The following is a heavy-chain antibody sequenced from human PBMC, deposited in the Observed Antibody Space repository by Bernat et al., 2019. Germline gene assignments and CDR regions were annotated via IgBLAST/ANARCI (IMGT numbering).Heavy chain of an antibody. CDR3: AKGHSAYNIQFDS. D-gene: IGHD5-12*01. J-gene: IGHJ4*02. CDR1: GFTFSTYV. CDR2: INDSGDNT. Sequence: EVQLVESGGVVVQPGGSLRLSCAASGFTFSTYVMSWVRQAPGKGLEWVSTINDSGDNTYYADSVVGRFTISRDNSKNTLFLQMSSLRAEDTAVYYCAKGHSAYNIQFDSWGRGTLVTVSS. V-gene: IGHV3-23*04.